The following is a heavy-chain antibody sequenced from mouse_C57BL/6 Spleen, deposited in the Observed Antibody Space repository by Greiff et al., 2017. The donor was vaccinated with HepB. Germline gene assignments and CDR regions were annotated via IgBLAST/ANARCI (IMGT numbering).Heavy chain of an antibody. V-gene: IGHV1-50*01. CDR2: IDPSDSYT. Sequence: QVQLQQSGAELVKPGASVKLSCKASGYTFTSYWMQWVKQRPGQGLEWIGEIDPSDSYTNYNQKFKGKATLTVDTSSSTAYMQLSSLTSEDSAVYYCARLYYGNDYAMDYWGQGTSVTVSS. CDR1: GYTFTSYW. J-gene: IGHJ4*01. D-gene: IGHD2-1*01. CDR3: ARLYYGNDYAMDY.